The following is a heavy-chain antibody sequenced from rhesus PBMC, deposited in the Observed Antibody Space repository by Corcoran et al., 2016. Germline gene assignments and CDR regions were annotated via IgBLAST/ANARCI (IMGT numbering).Heavy chain of an antibody. CDR2: ISTISGII. D-gene: IGHD3-28*01. V-gene: IGHV4-57*02. J-gene: IGHJ4*01. CDR1: GGYISIHW. Sequence: QLQLQESGPGLVTPSATLSLPCAVSGGYISIHWWVVIRTPPGKGLGWIGRISTISGIISDNPSLKSRVTVSTDTSKNQFALKLSAVTAADTAVYYCARGGYYDTAYDYWGQGVLVTVSS. CDR3: ARGGYYDTAYDY.